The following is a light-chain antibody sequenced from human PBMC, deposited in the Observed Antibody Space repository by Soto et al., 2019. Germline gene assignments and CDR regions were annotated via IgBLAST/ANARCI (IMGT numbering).Light chain of an antibody. Sequence: DVQMAQFPSAMSASVGVRVTITCRESQYISSFVAWIQQKPGKAPERLIYDTSNSQVGVPPRFSGGGSGTAFTLAISGXQPEEFAPHSSLQHNSYPYTFGQGTKVDIK. J-gene: IGKJ2*01. CDR3: LQHNSYPYT. CDR2: DTS. CDR1: QYISSF. V-gene: IGKV1-17*03.